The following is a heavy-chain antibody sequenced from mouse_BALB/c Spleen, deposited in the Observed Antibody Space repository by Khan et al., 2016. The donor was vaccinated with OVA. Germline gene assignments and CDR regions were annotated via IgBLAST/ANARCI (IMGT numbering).Heavy chain of an antibody. CDR3: AKGLWSHYFALDY. V-gene: IGHV2-6-5*01. D-gene: IGHD1-1*02. CDR2: IWGGGTT. J-gene: IGHJ4*01. Sequence: QMQLEESGPGLVAPSQYLSITCTVSGFSLTDYGVSWIRQPPGMGLEWLGVIWGGGTTYYNSALKSRLSISTDNTKRQVFLKMNSRQTDDTAMYYCAKGLWSHYFALDYWGQGASVTVSS. CDR1: GFSLTDYG.